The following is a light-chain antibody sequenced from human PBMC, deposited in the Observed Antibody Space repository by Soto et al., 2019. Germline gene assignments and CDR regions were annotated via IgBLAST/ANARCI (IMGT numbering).Light chain of an antibody. CDR3: VLYMKGDIRV. J-gene: IGLJ2*01. Sequence: QTVVTQEASLSVSPGGTGTLTCGLTSGSVSSRYYPSWYRQDPGQTPRTLIYSGDIRSSGVPDRFSGSILGSKAALTITGAQADDESVYYCVLYMKGDIRVFGGGTKVPVL. CDR2: SGD. V-gene: IGLV8-61*01. CDR1: SGSVSSRYY.